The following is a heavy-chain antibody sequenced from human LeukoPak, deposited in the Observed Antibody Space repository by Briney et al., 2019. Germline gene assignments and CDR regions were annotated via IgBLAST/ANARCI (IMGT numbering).Heavy chain of an antibody. V-gene: IGHV1-46*01. CDR3: AMCIAAAGTGISYGMDV. J-gene: IGHJ6*02. Sequence: ASVKVSCKASGYTFTSYYMHWVRQAPGQGLEWMGIINPSGGSTSYAQKFQGRVTMTRDTSTSTVYMELSSLRSEDTAVYYCAMCIAAAGTGISYGMDVWGQGTTVTVSS. D-gene: IGHD6-13*01. CDR2: INPSGGST. CDR1: GYTFTSYY.